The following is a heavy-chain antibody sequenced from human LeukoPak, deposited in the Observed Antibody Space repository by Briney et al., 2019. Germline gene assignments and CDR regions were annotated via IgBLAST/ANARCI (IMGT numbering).Heavy chain of an antibody. D-gene: IGHD3-10*01. CDR2: ISGSGGST. J-gene: IGHJ4*02. CDR3: AKQGSGSYYNFDY. CDR1: VFTFSRYA. Sequence: PRGSLRLSCAASVFTFSRYAMSWVRQAPGKGLEWVSAISGSGGSTYSADSVKGRFTISRDNSKNTVYLQMNSLRAEDTAVYYCAKQGSGSYYNFDYWGQGTLVTVSS. V-gene: IGHV3-23*01.